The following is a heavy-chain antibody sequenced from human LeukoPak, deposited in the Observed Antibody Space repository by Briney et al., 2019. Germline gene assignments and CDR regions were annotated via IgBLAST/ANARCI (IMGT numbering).Heavy chain of an antibody. CDR2: IIPIFGTA. D-gene: IGHD1-1*01. Sequence: SVKVSCQASGGTFSSYAISWVRQAPGQGLEWMGGIIPIFGTANYAQKFQGRVTITADKSTSTAYMELSSLRSEDTAVYYCARDLSGDVLTVPFDYWGQGTLVTVSS. J-gene: IGHJ4*02. CDR1: GGTFSSYA. V-gene: IGHV1-69*06. CDR3: ARDLSGDVLTVPFDY.